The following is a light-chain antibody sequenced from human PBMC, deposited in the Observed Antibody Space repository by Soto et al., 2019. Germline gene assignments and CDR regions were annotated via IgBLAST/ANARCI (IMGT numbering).Light chain of an antibody. CDR3: QQYNNWPPIT. J-gene: IGKJ5*01. CDR1: QSVSSN. Sequence: LTHSPATLSGSPGERATLSCRASQSVSSNLAWYQQKPSQAPRLLIYGASTRATGIPARFSGSGSGTEFTLTISSLQSEDFAVYYCQQYNNWPPITFGQGTRLEIK. CDR2: GAS. V-gene: IGKV3-15*01.